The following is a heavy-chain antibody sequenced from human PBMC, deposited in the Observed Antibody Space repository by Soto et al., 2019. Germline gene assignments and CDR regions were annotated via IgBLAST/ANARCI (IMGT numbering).Heavy chain of an antibody. CDR2: IYYSGST. CDR3: ARAVWELPTHLDY. V-gene: IGHV4-59*01. J-gene: IGHJ4*02. CDR1: GGSISSYY. D-gene: IGHD1-26*01. Sequence: PSETLSLTCTVSGGSISSYYWSWIRQPPGKGLEWIGYIYYSGSTNYNPSLKSRVTISVDTSKNQFSLKLSSVTAADTAVYYCARAVWELPTHLDYWGQGTLVTSPQ.